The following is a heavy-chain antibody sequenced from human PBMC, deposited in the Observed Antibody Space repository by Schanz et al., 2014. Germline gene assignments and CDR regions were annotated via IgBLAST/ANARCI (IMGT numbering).Heavy chain of an antibody. D-gene: IGHD3-10*01. CDR1: GYTFISYG. CDR3: ARAKRFGDMDV. V-gene: IGHV1-18*01. J-gene: IGHJ6*02. Sequence: QVQLVQSGAEVKKPGASVKVSCKASGYTFISYGIKRVRQAPGQGLEWMGWISAYNGHTDYAQKLQGRVTLTTDTSTSTAYMELRNLRSDDTAVYYCARAKRFGDMDVWGQGTTVTGS. CDR2: ISAYNGHT.